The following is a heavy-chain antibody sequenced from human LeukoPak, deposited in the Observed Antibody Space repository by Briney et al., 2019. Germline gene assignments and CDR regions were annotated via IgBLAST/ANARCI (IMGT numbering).Heavy chain of an antibody. CDR3: TTDNYYDSSGRTRDDY. CDR1: GFTSSNAW. CDR2: IKSKTDGGTT. J-gene: IGHJ4*02. Sequence: PGGSLRLSCAASGFTSSNAWMNWVRQAPGKGLEWVGRIKSKTDGGTTDYAAPVKGRFTISRDDSKNTLYLQMNSLKTEDTAVYYCTTDNYYDSSGRTRDDYWGQGTLVTVSS. D-gene: IGHD3-22*01. V-gene: IGHV3-15*07.